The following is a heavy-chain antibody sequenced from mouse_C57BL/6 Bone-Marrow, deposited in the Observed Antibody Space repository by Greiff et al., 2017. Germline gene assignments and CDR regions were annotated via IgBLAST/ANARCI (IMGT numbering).Heavy chain of an antibody. CDR3: ARRLVFDY. CDR1: GFTFSDYG. V-gene: IGHV5-17*01. Sequence: EVQLVESGGGLVKPGGSLKLSCAASGFTFSDYGMNWVRQAPEKGLEWVAYISSGSSTIYYADTVKGRFTISSDNAKNPLFRQMTSLRSEDTSMYYCARRLVFDYWGQGTTLTVSS. D-gene: IGHD2-2*01. CDR2: ISSGSSTI. J-gene: IGHJ2*01.